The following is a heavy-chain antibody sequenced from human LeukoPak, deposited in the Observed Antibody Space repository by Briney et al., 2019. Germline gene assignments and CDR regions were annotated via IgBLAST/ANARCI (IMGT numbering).Heavy chain of an antibody. J-gene: IGHJ5*02. CDR3: ATFSGVVPGGLGFDP. CDR1: GYTLTELS. V-gene: IGHV1-24*01. D-gene: IGHD2-21*01. Sequence: ASVKVSCKLSGYTLTELSMHWVRQAPRKGLEWMGGFDPEDGETIYAQKFQGRVSMTEDTSTDTAYMELSSLRSEDPAVYYCATFSGVVPGGLGFDPGGKETRATVPS. CDR2: FDPEDGET.